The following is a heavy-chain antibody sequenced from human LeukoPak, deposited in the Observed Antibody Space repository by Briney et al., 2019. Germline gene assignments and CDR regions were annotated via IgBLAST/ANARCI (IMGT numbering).Heavy chain of an antibody. CDR2: IYSGGST. V-gene: IGHV3-53*01. J-gene: IGHJ6*02. Sequence: GGSLRLSCAASGFTFSSFSMIWVRQAPGKGLEWVSVIYSGGSTYYADSVKGRFTISRDNSKNTLYLQMNSLRAEDTAVYYCARDGSSGPYFYGMDVWGQGTTVTVSS. CDR3: ARDGSSGPYFYGMDV. D-gene: IGHD3-22*01. CDR1: GFTFSSFS.